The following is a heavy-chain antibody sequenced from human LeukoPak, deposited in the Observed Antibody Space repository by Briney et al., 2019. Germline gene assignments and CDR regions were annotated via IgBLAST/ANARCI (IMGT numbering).Heavy chain of an antibody. V-gene: IGHV3-66*02. Sequence: GGSLRLSCAASGFTFSANYMSWARQVPGKGLEWVSVIYSGGGTHYADSVKGRFTMSRDSSKNTLYLQMSSLRGEDTAVYYCARSTSSGWHYFDYWGQGTLVTVSS. D-gene: IGHD6-25*01. J-gene: IGHJ4*02. CDR1: GFTFSANY. CDR3: ARSTSSGWHYFDY. CDR2: IYSGGGT.